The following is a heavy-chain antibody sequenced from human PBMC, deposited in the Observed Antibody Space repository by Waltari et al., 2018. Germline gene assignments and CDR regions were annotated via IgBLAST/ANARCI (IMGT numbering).Heavy chain of an antibody. D-gene: IGHD3-16*01. Sequence: EVQLVESGGGLVQPGGSLRLSCSASGFTFSSFSMHWVRQAPVKGLEYVSAVSNNGDSAYYADSVKGRFTISRDNSKNTLYLQMTSLKAEDTAVYYCVKDGPGAGWGDYDYWGQGTLVTVSS. V-gene: IGHV3-64D*08. J-gene: IGHJ4*02. CDR1: GFTFSSFS. CDR2: VSNNGDSA. CDR3: VKDGPGAGWGDYDY.